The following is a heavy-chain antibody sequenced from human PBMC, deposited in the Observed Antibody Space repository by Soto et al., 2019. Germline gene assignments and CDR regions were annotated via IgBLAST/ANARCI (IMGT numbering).Heavy chain of an antibody. D-gene: IGHD3-22*01. CDR1: GFTISIYG. CDR3: VRSFSDYVEYFQI. Sequence: EVHLLESGGDLVQPGGSLRLSCVASGFTISIYGMSWVRRAPGKGLEWVAAFSVSDLSGRGGYTYYADSVKGRFTTSKDECKNTGYMHLNGLRAEDTAVYYCVRSFSDYVEYFQIWGQGILVTVSS. J-gene: IGHJ1*01. V-gene: IGHV3-23*01. CDR2: FSVSDLSGRGGYT.